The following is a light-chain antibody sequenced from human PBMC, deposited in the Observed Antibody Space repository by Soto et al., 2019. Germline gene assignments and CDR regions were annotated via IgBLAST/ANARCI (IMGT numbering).Light chain of an antibody. CDR1: QSVSSD. CDR3: QQYNEWPLT. V-gene: IGKV3-15*01. Sequence: EVVMTQSPATLSVSPGERVLLSCRASQSVSSDLAWYHQKPGQPPRLLIYGAATRATGIPGRFSGSWSVTECTLTISSLQSEDFGVYYCQQYNEWPLTFGGGTKVEIK. CDR2: GAA. J-gene: IGKJ4*01.